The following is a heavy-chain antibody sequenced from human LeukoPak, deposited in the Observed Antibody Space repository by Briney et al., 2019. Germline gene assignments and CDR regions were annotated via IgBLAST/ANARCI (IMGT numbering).Heavy chain of an antibody. CDR2: ISSSSNTI. CDR1: GFTFSTYG. V-gene: IGHV3-48*01. Sequence: GGSLRLSCAASGFTFSTYGMIWVRQAPGKGLEWVSYISSSSNTIQYADSVRGRFTISRDNAKNSLYLQMNSLRAEDTAVYYCAREVVGLDYWGPGTLVTVSS. CDR3: AREVVGLDY. J-gene: IGHJ4*02. D-gene: IGHD3/OR15-3a*01.